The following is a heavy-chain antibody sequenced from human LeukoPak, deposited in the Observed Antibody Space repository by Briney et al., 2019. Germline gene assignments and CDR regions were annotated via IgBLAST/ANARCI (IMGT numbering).Heavy chain of an antibody. J-gene: IGHJ4*02. D-gene: IGHD6-13*01. Sequence: GGSLRLSCAASGFTLSSYGMHWVRQAPGKGLEWVAVISYDGSNKYYADSVKGRFTISRDNSKNTLYLQMNSLRAEDTAVYYCAKAPIAAAGIYYFDYWGQGTLVTVSS. CDR2: ISYDGSNK. V-gene: IGHV3-30*18. CDR1: GFTLSSYG. CDR3: AKAPIAAAGIYYFDY.